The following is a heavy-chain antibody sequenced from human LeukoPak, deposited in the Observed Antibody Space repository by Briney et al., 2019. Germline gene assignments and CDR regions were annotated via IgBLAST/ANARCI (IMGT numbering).Heavy chain of an antibody. J-gene: IGHJ4*02. V-gene: IGHV1-18*04. D-gene: IGHD6-19*01. Sequence: ASVKVSCKASGYTFTSYGISWVRQAPGQGLEWMGWISAYNGNTNYAQKLQGRVTMTTDTSTSIAYMELRSLRSDDTAVYYCVTAAGTYFDFWGQGTLVTVSS. CDR3: VTAAGTYFDF. CDR1: GYTFTSYG. CDR2: ISAYNGNT.